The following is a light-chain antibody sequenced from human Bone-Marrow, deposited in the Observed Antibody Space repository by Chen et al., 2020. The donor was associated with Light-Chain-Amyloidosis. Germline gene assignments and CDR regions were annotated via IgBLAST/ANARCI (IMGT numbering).Light chain of an antibody. V-gene: IGKV2-28*01. J-gene: IGKJ1*01. CDR2: LGS. CDR1: QSLLHSNGYNY. CDR3: MQALQTPCA. Sequence: DIVMTQSPLSLPASPGEPASIPCRSSQSLLHSNGYNYLDWYLQKPGQSPQLLIYLGSNRASGVPNRFSGSGSGTDFTLTISRVEAEDVGVYYCMQALQTPCAFGQGTKVEIK.